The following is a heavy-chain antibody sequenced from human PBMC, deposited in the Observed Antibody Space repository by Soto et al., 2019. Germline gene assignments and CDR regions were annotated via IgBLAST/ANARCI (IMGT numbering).Heavy chain of an antibody. D-gene: IGHD2-2*01. J-gene: IGHJ6*03. Sequence: GGSLRLSCAASGFTFSSYSMNWVRQAPGKGLEWVSSISSSSSYIYYADSVKGRFTISRDNAKNSLYLQMNSLRAEDTAVYYCARDSRDIVVVPAAEEGYYYYMDVWGKGTTVTVSS. V-gene: IGHV3-21*01. CDR1: GFTFSSYS. CDR3: ARDSRDIVVVPAAEEGYYYYMDV. CDR2: ISSSSSYI.